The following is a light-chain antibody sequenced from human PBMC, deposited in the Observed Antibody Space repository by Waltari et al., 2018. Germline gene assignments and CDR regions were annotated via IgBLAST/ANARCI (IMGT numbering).Light chain of an antibody. CDR3: AAWDFRVDLWV. J-gene: IGLJ3*02. CDR2: SDN. Sequence: QSVLTQPPSASGTPGQKITISCSGARSNVGGNPVNWYRHLPGSTPKLLIFSDNPRPTGVPDLFSGSKSGTSASLAISGLQSEDEAHYYCAAWDFRVDLWVFGGGTKLTVL. V-gene: IGLV1-44*01. CDR1: RSNVGGNP.